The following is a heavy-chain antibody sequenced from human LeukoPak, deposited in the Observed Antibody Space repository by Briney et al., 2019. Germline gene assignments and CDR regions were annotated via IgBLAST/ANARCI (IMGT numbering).Heavy chain of an antibody. Sequence: GASVKVSCKASGYTFTSYYMHWVRQAPGQGLEWMGIINPSGGSTSYAQKFQGRVTMTRDMSTSTVYMELSSLRSEDTAVYYCARAEEDYGDYVWFDPWGQGTLVTVSS. CDR2: INPSGGST. J-gene: IGHJ5*02. D-gene: IGHD4-17*01. CDR3: ARAEEDYGDYVWFDP. V-gene: IGHV1-46*01. CDR1: GYTFTSYY.